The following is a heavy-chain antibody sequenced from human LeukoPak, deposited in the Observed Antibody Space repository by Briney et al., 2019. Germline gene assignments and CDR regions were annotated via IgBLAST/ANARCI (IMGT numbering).Heavy chain of an antibody. CDR3: ARAEINDYNRY. D-gene: IGHD4-11*01. J-gene: IGHJ4*02. V-gene: IGHV4-38-2*01. Sequence: SETLSLTCSVSGYSIRSGYQWGWIRLAPGKGLEWIGSINYSGRTYDNPSLKSLVTITIDTSKNQIFLKLRSTTAADTAHYYCARAEINDYNRYWGQGILVIVSS. CDR1: GYSIRSGYQ. CDR2: INYSGRT.